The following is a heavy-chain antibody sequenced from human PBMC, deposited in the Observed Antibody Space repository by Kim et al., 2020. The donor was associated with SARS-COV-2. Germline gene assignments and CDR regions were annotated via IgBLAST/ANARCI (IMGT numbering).Heavy chain of an antibody. CDR2: IWYDGSNK. J-gene: IGHJ6*02. CDR1: GFTFSSYG. D-gene: IGHD6-19*01. Sequence: GGSLRLSCAASGFTFSSYGMHWVRQAPGKGLEWVAVIWYDGSNKYYADSVKGRFTISRDNSKNTLYLQMNSLRAEDTAVYYCARGYPGIAVVEHGGAYYYYYGMDVWGQGTTVTVSS. V-gene: IGHV3-33*01. CDR3: ARGYPGIAVVEHGGAYYYYYGMDV.